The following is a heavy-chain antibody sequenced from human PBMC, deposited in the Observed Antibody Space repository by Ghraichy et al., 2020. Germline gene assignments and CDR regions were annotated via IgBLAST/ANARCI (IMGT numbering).Heavy chain of an antibody. J-gene: IGHJ5*02. CDR2: ISGSGGST. Sequence: GGSLRLSCAASGFTFSSYAMSWVRQAPGKGLEWVSGISGSGGSTFYADSVKGRFTISRDKSKNTLYLQMNSLRAEDTAVYYCARNPPGLQYGFDPWGQGTLVTVSS. CDR1: GFTFSSYA. CDR3: ARNPPGLQYGFDP. V-gene: IGHV3-23*01. D-gene: IGHD4-11*01.